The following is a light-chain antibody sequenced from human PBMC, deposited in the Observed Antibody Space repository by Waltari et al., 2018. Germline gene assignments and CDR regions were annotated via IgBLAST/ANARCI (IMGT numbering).Light chain of an antibody. CDR3: QSYEGRVSVWV. V-gene: IGLV1-40*01. CDR2: GNN. Sequence: QSVLTQPPSFSGAPGQRDTISSTASRSNIGAVYDVHWYQHLPRTAPKLLISGNNKTPSGGPDRLSGSKSGASASLAITGLQSEDEAVYYCQSYEGRVSVWVFGGGTKLTVL. CDR1: RSNIGAVYD. J-gene: IGLJ3*02.